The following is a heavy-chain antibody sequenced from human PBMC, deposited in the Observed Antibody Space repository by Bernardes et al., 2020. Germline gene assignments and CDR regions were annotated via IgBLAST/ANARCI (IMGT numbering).Heavy chain of an antibody. CDR3: ARPVQLWFYDY. CDR1: GYSFTSYW. Sequence: ESLKISCKGSGYSFTSYWIAWVRQMPGKGLEWMGIIYPGDSDTRYSPSFQGQVTISADKSINTAYLQWSSLNASDTAIYYCARPVQLWFYDYWGQGTLVTVSS. V-gene: IGHV5-51*01. CDR2: IYPGDSDT. J-gene: IGHJ4*02. D-gene: IGHD5-18*01.